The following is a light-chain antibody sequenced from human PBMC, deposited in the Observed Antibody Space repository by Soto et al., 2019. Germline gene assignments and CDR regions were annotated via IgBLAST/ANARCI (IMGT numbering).Light chain of an antibody. J-gene: IGLJ2*01. V-gene: IGLV3-21*02. CDR1: NIGSRN. CDR2: DDS. CDR3: QAWDDSRVV. Sequence: SYELTQPPSVSVAPGQTATITCGGNNIGSRNVHWYQQRPGQAPVLVVYDDSDRPSGIPERFSGSNSGNTATLTISRVEAGDEADYYCQAWDDSRVVFGGGTKLTVL.